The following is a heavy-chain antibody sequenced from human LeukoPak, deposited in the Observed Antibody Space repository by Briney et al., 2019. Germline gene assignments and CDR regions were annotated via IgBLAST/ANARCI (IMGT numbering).Heavy chain of an antibody. CDR3: ARMVRGVINY. D-gene: IGHD3-10*01. Sequence: PSETLSLTCAVYGGSFSGYYWSWIRQPPGKGLEWIGEINHSGSTNYNPSLKSRITISVDTSKSQFSLKLSSVTAADTAVYYCARMVRGVINYWGQGTLVTVSS. CDR2: INHSGST. CDR1: GGSFSGYY. J-gene: IGHJ4*02. V-gene: IGHV4-34*01.